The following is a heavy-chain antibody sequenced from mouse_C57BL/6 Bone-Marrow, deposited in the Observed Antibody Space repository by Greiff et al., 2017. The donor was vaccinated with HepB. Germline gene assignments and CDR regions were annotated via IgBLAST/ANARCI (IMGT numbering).Heavy chain of an antibody. D-gene: IGHD2-2*01. V-gene: IGHV5-6*01. CDR2: ISSGGSYT. Sequence: EVKVVESGGDLVKPGGSLKLSCAASGFTFSSYGMSWVRQTPDKRLEWVATISSGGSYTYYPDSVKGRFTISRDNAKNTLYLQMSSLKSEDTAMYYCARYERIYYGYEDYFDYWGQGTTLTVSS. J-gene: IGHJ2*01. CDR3: ARYERIYYGYEDYFDY. CDR1: GFTFSSYG.